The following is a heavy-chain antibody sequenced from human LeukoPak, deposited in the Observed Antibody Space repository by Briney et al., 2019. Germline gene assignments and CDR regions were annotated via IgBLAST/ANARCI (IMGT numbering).Heavy chain of an antibody. Sequence: ASVKLSCKSSVGTFSSYAKCWVRQAPGQGLEWMGRIIPIFGTANYAQKFQGRVTITADKSTSTAYMELCSLRCEDTAVYYWAGVSIRWELQNPIFVWGQGTLVTVSS. D-gene: IGHD1-26*01. V-gene: IGHV1-69*06. CDR1: VGTFSSYA. J-gene: IGHJ4*02. CDR3: AGVSIRWELQNPIFV. CDR2: IIPIFGTA.